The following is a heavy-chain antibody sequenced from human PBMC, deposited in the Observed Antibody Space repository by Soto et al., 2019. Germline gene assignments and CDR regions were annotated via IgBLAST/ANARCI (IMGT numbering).Heavy chain of an antibody. CDR3: ARVPTRTIVMLDY. V-gene: IGHV1-2*02. Sequence: ASVKVSCKASGYTFTGYYMHWVRQAPGQGLEWMGWINPNSGGTNYAQKFQGRVTMTRDTSISTAYMELSRLRSDDTAVYYCARVPTRTIVMLDYWGQGTLVTVSS. CDR1: GYTFTGYY. J-gene: IGHJ4*02. CDR2: INPNSGGT. D-gene: IGHD3-16*02.